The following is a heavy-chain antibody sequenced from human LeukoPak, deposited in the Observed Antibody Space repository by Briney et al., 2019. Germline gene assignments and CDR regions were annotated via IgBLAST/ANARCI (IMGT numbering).Heavy chain of an antibody. V-gene: IGHV3-48*01. CDR2: ISSSSSTI. CDR1: GFNFSSYS. J-gene: IGHJ3*02. D-gene: IGHD2-15*01. CDR3: ARGWSDDAFDI. Sequence: GGSLRLSCAASGFNFSSYSMNWVHQAPGRGLDWVSYISSSSSTIYYADSVKGRVTISRDNAKNSLYLQMNSLRAEDKGVYDCARGWSDDAFDIWGRGKMVTVSS.